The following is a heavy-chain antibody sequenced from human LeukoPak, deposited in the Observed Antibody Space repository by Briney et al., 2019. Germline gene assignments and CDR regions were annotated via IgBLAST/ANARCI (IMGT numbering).Heavy chain of an antibody. D-gene: IGHD1-26*01. J-gene: IGHJ4*02. Sequence: ASVKVSCKASGGTFSSYAISWVRQAPGQGLEWMGGIIPIFGTANYAQKFQGRVTITTDESTSTAYMELGSLRSEDTAVYYCARGDPYSGSSTPGDYWGQGTLVTVSS. CDR1: GGTFSSYA. V-gene: IGHV1-69*05. CDR3: ARGDPYSGSSTPGDY. CDR2: IIPIFGTA.